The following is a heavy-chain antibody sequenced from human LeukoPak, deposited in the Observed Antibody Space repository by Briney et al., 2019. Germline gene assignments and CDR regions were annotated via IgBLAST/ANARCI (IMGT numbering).Heavy chain of an antibody. Sequence: ASVKVSCKASGYTFTSYDINWVRQATGQGLEWMGWMNPNSGNTGYAQKFQGRVTMTRNTSISTAYMELSSLRSEDTAVYYCARGLSDFWSGYSNNWFDPWGQGTLVTVSS. CDR1: GYTFTSYD. J-gene: IGHJ5*02. CDR2: MNPNSGNT. V-gene: IGHV1-8*02. D-gene: IGHD3-3*01. CDR3: ARGLSDFWSGYSNNWFDP.